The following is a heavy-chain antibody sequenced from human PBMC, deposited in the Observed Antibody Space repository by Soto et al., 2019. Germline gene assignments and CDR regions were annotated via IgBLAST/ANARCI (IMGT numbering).Heavy chain of an antibody. V-gene: IGHV4-59*01. J-gene: IGHJ4*02. CDR3: ARTRVTYYYGSGSYSGPYFDY. CDR1: GGSISSYY. Sequence: SETLSLTCTVSGGSISSYYWSWIRQPPGKGLEWIGYIYYSGSTNYNPSLKSRVTISVDTSNNQFSLKLSSVTAADTAVYYCARTRVTYYYGSGSYSGPYFDYWGQGTLVTVSS. CDR2: IYYSGST. D-gene: IGHD3-10*01.